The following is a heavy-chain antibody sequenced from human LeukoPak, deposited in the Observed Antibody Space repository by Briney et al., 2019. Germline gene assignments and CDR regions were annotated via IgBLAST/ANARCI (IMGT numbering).Heavy chain of an antibody. V-gene: IGHV4-34*01. D-gene: IGHD3-3*01. J-gene: IGHJ4*02. CDR1: GGSFSGYY. CDR3: ARVITIFGVVILMYFDY. Sequence: SETLSLTCAVYGGSFSGYYWNWIRQPLGKGLEWIGEINHFGRTKYNPSIKSRVTISVDTSKNQFSLKLSSVTAADTAVYYCARVITIFGVVILMYFDYWGQGTLVTVSS. CDR2: INHFGRT.